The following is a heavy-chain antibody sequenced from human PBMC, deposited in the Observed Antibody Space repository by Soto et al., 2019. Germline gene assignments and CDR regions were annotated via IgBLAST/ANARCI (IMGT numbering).Heavy chain of an antibody. CDR3: ARDRYSSSWRSNNWFDP. J-gene: IGHJ5*02. Sequence: PGGSLRLSCAASGFTFSSYAMHWVRQAPGKGLEWVAVISYDGSNKYYADSVKGRFTISRDNSKNTLYLQMNSLRAEDTAVYYCARDRYSSSWRSNNWFDPWGQGTLVTVSS. V-gene: IGHV3-30-3*01. D-gene: IGHD6-13*01. CDR1: GFTFSSYA. CDR2: ISYDGSNK.